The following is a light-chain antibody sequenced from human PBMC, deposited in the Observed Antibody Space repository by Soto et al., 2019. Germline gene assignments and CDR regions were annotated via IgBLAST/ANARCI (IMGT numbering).Light chain of an antibody. Sequence: ERVKTQSPATLSVCPGERATLSCRPSQSVRSNLAWYQQNPGQPPRLLIYDASSRATGIPARFSGSGSGTEFTLTISSLQSEDFAVYYCQQYNTWPPITFGQGTRLEIK. CDR3: QQYNTWPPIT. CDR2: DAS. CDR1: QSVRSN. V-gene: IGKV3-15*01. J-gene: IGKJ5*01.